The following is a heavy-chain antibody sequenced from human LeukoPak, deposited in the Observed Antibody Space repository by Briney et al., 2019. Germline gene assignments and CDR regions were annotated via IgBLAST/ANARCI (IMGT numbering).Heavy chain of an antibody. CDR3: TKVVSGGGNFVMDV. CDR1: GFTVNNNY. CDR2: IYSGGST. D-gene: IGHD2-15*01. J-gene: IGHJ6*02. V-gene: IGHV3-53*04. Sequence: GGALRLSCAASGFTVNNNYMSWVRQAPGKGLKCVSVIYSGGSTKYADSVKGRFIVSRHNSENTLYLQLSSLRPEDTAVYYCTKVVSGGGNFVMDVWGQGTTVTVSS.